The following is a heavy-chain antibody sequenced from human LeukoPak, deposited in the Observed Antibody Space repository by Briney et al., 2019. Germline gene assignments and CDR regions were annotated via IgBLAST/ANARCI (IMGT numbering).Heavy chain of an antibody. CDR3: ARGLKVYYYYYYYMDV. CDR1: GGSISYYY. V-gene: IGHV4-59*12. Sequence: PSETLSLTCTVSGGSISYYYWSWLRQPPGKEVEWIGQIYYNGATNYHSSLKSRVTISLETSKNQFSLKLSSVTAADTAVYYCARGLKVYYYYYYYMDVWGKGTTVTVS. CDR2: IYYNGAT. D-gene: IGHD1-14*01. J-gene: IGHJ6*03.